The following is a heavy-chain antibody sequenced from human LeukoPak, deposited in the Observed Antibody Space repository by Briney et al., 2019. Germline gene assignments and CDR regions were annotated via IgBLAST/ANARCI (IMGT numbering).Heavy chain of an antibody. D-gene: IGHD3-22*01. Sequence: PGGSLRLSCAASGFTFSNAWMNWVRQAPGKGLEWVSSISSSSSYIYYADSVKGRFTISRDNAQNSLYLQMSSLRAEDTAVYYCAIKYYDTSGYQDYYYYMDVWGKGTTVTVSS. CDR1: GFTFSNAW. CDR2: ISSSSSYI. V-gene: IGHV3-21*01. CDR3: AIKYYDTSGYQDYYYYMDV. J-gene: IGHJ6*03.